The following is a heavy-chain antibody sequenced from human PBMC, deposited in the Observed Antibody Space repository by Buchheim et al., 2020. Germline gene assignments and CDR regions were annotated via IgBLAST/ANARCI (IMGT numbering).Heavy chain of an antibody. J-gene: IGHJ4*02. D-gene: IGHD2-8*01. Sequence: EVQLVESGGGLVQPGGSLRLSCAASGFTFSTYWMHWVRQAPGKGLVWVSRINSDGGITNYADSVKGRFIISRDNAKNTLYLQMNSLRADDTAMYYCARERCGVGVCYSFDYWGQGTL. CDR1: GFTFSTYW. CDR2: INSDGGIT. CDR3: ARERCGVGVCYSFDY. V-gene: IGHV3-74*01.